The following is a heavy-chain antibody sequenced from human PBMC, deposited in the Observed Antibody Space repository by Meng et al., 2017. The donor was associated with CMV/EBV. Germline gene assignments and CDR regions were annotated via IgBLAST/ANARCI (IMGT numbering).Heavy chain of an antibody. CDR2: IYPGDSDT. Sequence: GESLKISCKGSGYSFTSYWIGWVRQMPGKGLEWMGIIYPGDSDTRYSPSFQGQVTISADNSITTAYPQWSNLKASDTAMYYFARHTGPEDHVLRPPYYYGMDVWGQGTTVTVSS. V-gene: IGHV5-51*01. CDR1: GYSFTSYW. CDR3: ARHTGPEDHVLRPPYYYGMDV. D-gene: IGHD3-10*02. J-gene: IGHJ6*02.